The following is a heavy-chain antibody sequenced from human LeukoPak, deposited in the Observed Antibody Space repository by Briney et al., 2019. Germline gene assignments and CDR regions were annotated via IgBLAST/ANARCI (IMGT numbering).Heavy chain of an antibody. CDR2: IIPIFGTA. D-gene: IGHD3/OR15-3a*01. CDR1: GGTFSSYA. Sequence: SVKVSCKASGGTFSSYAISWVRQAPGKGLEWMGGIIPIFGTANYAQKFQGRVTITADESTSTAYMELSSLRSEDTAVYYCASGLRASDFDYWGQGTLVTVSS. CDR3: ASGLRASDFDY. J-gene: IGHJ4*02. V-gene: IGHV1-69*01.